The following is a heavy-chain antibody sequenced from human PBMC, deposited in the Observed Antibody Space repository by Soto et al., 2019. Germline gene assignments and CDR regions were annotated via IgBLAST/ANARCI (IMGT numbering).Heavy chain of an antibody. Sequence: QVQLVESGGGVVQPGRSLRLSCAASGFTFSSYGMHWVRQAPGKGLEWVAVISYDGSNKYYADSVKGRFTISRDNSNNTLYLQMNSLRAEDTAVYYCAKVPSGQWLVYYFDYWGQGTLVTVSS. CDR2: ISYDGSNK. CDR3: AKVPSGQWLVYYFDY. J-gene: IGHJ4*02. D-gene: IGHD6-19*01. CDR1: GFTFSSYG. V-gene: IGHV3-30*18.